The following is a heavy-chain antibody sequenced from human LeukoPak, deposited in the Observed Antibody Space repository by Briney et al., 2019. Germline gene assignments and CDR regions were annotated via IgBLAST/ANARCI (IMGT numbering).Heavy chain of an antibody. J-gene: IGHJ4*02. D-gene: IGHD3-10*02. CDR2: IKQDGSET. Sequence: PGGSLRLSCAASGYTFSNYWMSGVRQAPGKGLEYVANIKQDGSETYYVDSVKGRFTISRDNAKNSLYLQMNSLRVEDMAVYYCARDQGMMFFDNWGQGTLVTVSS. CDR3: ARDQGMMFFDN. V-gene: IGHV3-7*01. CDR1: GYTFSNYW.